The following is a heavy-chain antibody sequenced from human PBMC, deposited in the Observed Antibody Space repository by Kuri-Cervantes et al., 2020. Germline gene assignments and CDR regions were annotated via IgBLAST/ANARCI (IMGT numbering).Heavy chain of an antibody. D-gene: IGHD2-21*01. V-gene: IGHV4-34*09. CDR3: ARAGSWGIYYFDY. CDR2: INHSGST. Sequence: LRLSCAVYGGSFSGYYWSWIRQPPGKGLEWIGEINHSGSTNYNPSLKSRVTISVDTSRNQFSLKLSSVTAADTAVHYCARAGSWGIYYFDYWGQGTLVTVSS. J-gene: IGHJ4*02. CDR1: GGSFSGYY.